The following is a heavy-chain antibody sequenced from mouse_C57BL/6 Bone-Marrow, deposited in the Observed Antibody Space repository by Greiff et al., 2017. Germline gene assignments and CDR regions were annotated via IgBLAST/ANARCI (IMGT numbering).Heavy chain of an antibody. Sequence: QVQLQQPGAELVKPGASVKMSCTASGYTFTSDWLTWGEQRPGPGLEWSGDIYPGSGSTNDNEKFKSKATLTVDTSSSTAYMQLSSLTSEDSAVYYCARPYYSNYWYFDVWGTGTTVTVSS. D-gene: IGHD2-5*01. CDR1: GYTFTSDW. V-gene: IGHV1-55*01. J-gene: IGHJ1*03. CDR3: ARPYYSNYWYFDV. CDR2: IYPGSGST.